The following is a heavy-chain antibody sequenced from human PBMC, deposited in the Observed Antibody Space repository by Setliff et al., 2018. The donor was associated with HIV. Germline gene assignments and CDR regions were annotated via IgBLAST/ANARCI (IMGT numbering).Heavy chain of an antibody. CDR3: ARDIQAAGTGWFDP. Sequence: SETLSLTCAVSGHSISSGYYWGWIRQPPGKGLEWIGSIYHSGSTYYNPSLKSRVTISLDTSKNQFSLKLSPVTAADTAVYYCARDIQAAGTGWFDPWGQGTLVTVSS. CDR2: IYHSGST. D-gene: IGHD6-13*01. V-gene: IGHV4-38-2*02. J-gene: IGHJ5*02. CDR1: GHSISSGYY.